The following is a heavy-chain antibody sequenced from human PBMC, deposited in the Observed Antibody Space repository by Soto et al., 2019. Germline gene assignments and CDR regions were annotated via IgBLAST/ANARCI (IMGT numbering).Heavy chain of an antibody. CDR3: ARVTEDSRAAGTRAPLIPLNYYYYYGMDV. CDR1: GGTFSSYA. D-gene: IGHD6-13*01. Sequence: GASVKVSCKASGGTFSSYAISWVRQAPGQGLEWMGGIIPIFGTANYAQKFQGRVTITADESTSTAYMELSSLRSEDTAVYYCARVTEDSRAAGTRAPLIPLNYYYYYGMDVWGQGTTVTVSS. CDR2: IIPIFGTA. J-gene: IGHJ6*02. V-gene: IGHV1-69*13.